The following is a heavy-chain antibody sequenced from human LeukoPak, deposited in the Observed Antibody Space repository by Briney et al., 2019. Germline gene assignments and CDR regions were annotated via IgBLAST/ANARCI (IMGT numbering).Heavy chain of an antibody. Sequence: GGSLRLSCAASGFTFSSYEMNWVRQAPGKGLEWVSFISSSSYIYYADSVKGRSTISRDNAKNSLYLQMNSLRAEDTAVYYCARVRDSSVYLLRPAFDIWGQGTMVTVSS. CDR2: ISSSSYI. J-gene: IGHJ3*02. CDR1: GFTFSSYE. V-gene: IGHV3-21*01. CDR3: ARVRDSSVYLLRPAFDI. D-gene: IGHD3-22*01.